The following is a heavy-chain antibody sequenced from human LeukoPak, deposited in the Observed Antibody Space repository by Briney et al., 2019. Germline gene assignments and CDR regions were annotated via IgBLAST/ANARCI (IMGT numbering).Heavy chain of an antibody. Sequence: PSQTLSLTCTVSGGSISSNYWSWIRQPAGKGLEWIGRIYTSGSTNYNPSLKSRVSMSLDTSKNQFPLKLNSVTAADTAVYYCARQPPYYYGMDVWGRGTTVTVFS. J-gene: IGHJ6*02. CDR1: GGSISSNY. CDR3: ARQPPYYYGMDV. V-gene: IGHV4-4*07. CDR2: IYTSGST.